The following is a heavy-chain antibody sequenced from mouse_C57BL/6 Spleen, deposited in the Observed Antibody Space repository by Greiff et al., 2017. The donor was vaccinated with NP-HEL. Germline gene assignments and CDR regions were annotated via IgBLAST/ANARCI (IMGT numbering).Heavy chain of an antibody. D-gene: IGHD2-4*01. CDR3: ARGIYYDYDDGYFDY. CDR2: ISDGGSYT. CDR1: GFTFSSYA. V-gene: IGHV5-4*01. Sequence: EVQVVESGGGLVKPGGSLKLSCAASGFTFSSYAMSWVRQTPEKRLEWVATISDGGSYTYYPDNVKGRFTISRDNAKNNLYLQMSHLKSEDTAMYYCARGIYYDYDDGYFDYWGQGTTLTVSS. J-gene: IGHJ2*01.